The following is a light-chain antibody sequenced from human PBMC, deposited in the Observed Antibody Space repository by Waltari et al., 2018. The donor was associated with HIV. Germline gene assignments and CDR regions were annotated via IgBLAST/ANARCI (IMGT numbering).Light chain of an antibody. CDR2: GAS. CDR1: QSVSRNH. CDR3: QQYATSSYT. V-gene: IGKV3-20*01. Sequence: EIVLTQSPGTLSLSPGDRATLSCRASQSVSRNHLAWYQQKPGLSPRLLIYGASTRATGIPDRFGGSGSGTDFTLTISRLEPDDSAVYYCQQYATSSYTFGQGTKLEIK. J-gene: IGKJ2*01.